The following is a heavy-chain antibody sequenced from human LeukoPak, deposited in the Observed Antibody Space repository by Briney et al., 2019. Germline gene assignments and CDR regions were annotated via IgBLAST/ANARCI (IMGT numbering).Heavy chain of an antibody. CDR3: ARQPTLTDYYDRTGGFDY. J-gene: IGHJ4*02. Sequence: GSLRLSCAASGFTFDDYGMSWVRQAPGKGLEWIGEINHSGSTTYNPSLKSRVTISVDTSKNQFSLKLRSVTAADTAVYYCARQPTLTDYYDRTGGFDYWGQGTLVTVSS. CDR2: INHSGST. D-gene: IGHD3-22*01. V-gene: IGHV4-34*01. CDR1: GFTFDDYG.